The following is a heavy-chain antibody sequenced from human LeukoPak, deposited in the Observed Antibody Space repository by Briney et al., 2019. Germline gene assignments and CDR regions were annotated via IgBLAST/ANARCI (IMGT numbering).Heavy chain of an antibody. CDR2: IYYSGST. J-gene: IGHJ4*02. CDR3: ARGRVGATTYYFDY. CDR1: GGSISSYY. D-gene: IGHD1-26*01. Sequence: SETLSLTCTVSGGSISSYYWSWIRQPPGKGLEWIGYIYYSGSTNYNPSLKSRVTISVDTSKNQFSLKLSSVTAADTAVYYCARGRVGATTYYFDYWGQGTLVTVSS. V-gene: IGHV4-59*01.